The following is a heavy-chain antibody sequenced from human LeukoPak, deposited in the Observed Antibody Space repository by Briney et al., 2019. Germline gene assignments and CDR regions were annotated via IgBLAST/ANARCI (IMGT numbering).Heavy chain of an antibody. CDR3: ARVTDYDSSGYARRGMDV. CDR1: GGTFSSYA. J-gene: IGHJ6*02. D-gene: IGHD3-22*01. V-gene: IGHV1-69*04. CDR2: IIPILGIA. Sequence: ASVKVSCKASGGTFSSYAISWVRQAPGQGLEWMGRIIPILGIANYAQKFQGRVTITADKSTSTAYMELSSLRSEDTAVYYCARVTDYDSSGYARRGMDVWGQGTTVTVSS.